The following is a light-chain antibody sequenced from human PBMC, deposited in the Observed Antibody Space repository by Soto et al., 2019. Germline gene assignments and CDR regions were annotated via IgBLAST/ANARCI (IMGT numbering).Light chain of an antibody. CDR2: GAS. CDR3: QQYGSSISYT. Sequence: IVLTQSPGTLSLSPGERATLSCRAGQSVYNNYLAWYQQKPGQSPRLLIYGASSRATGIPDRFSGSGSGTEFTLTISGLEPDDFAVYYCQQYGSSISYTFGQGTKLEIK. CDR1: QSVYNNY. V-gene: IGKV3-20*01. J-gene: IGKJ2*01.